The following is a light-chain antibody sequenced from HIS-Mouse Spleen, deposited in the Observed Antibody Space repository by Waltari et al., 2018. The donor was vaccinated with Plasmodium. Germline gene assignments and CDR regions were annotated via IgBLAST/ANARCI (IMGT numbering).Light chain of an antibody. CDR2: ANK. V-gene: IGLV1-51*01. CDR3: GTWDSSLSAGV. CDR1: SSNIGNNY. Sequence: QSVLTQPPSVSAAPGQKVTISCSGSSSNIGNNYVSWYQQLPGTAPKPPIYANKKRPSGIPDRFSGSKSGTSATLGITGLQTGDEADYYCGTWDSSLSAGVFGGGTKLTVL. J-gene: IGLJ3*02.